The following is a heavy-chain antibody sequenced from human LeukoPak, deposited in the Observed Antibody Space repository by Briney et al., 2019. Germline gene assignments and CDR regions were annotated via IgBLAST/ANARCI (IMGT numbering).Heavy chain of an antibody. V-gene: IGHV4-61*09. CDR2: IYTRGST. D-gene: IGHD3-10*01. CDR1: GDSISSGSYD. CDR3: ARRLTTAFQDVLLWFGELNYFDS. Sequence: PSETLSLTCTVSGDSISSGSYDWSWIRQPAGKGLEWLGHIYTRGSTNYNPSLKSRVTISVDTSKNRFSLKLSSVTAADTAVYYCARRLTTAFQDVLLWFGELNYFDSWGQGTLVTVSS. J-gene: IGHJ4*02.